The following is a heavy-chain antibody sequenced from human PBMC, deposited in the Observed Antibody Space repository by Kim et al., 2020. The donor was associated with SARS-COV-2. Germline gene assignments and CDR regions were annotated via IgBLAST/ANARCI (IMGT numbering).Heavy chain of an antibody. Sequence: GGSLRLSCAASGFTFSSYAMHWVRQAPGKGLEWVAVISYDGSNKYYADSVKGRFTISRDNSKNTLYLQMNSLRAEDTAVYYCARAGSGSYFYWVDPWGKGPLVTVSS. V-gene: IGHV3-30*04. CDR1: GFTFSSYA. CDR2: ISYDGSNK. CDR3: ARAGSGSYFYWVDP. D-gene: IGHD3-10*01. J-gene: IGHJ5*02.